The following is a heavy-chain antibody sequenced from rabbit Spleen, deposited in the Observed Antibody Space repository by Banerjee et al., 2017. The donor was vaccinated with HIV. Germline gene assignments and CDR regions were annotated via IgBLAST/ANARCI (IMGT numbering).Heavy chain of an antibody. Sequence: QQQLVESGGGLVKPGASLTLTCKASGFDFSVYGVSWVRQTPGKGLEWIGYIEPIFGRTYYASWVDGRFTISSHNAQNTLYLQLNSLTAADTATYFCVRGASSSGYYSLWGQGTLVTVS. J-gene: IGHJ3*01. CDR3: VRGASSSGYYSL. CDR2: IEPIFGRT. V-gene: IGHV1S47*01. CDR1: GFDFSVYG. D-gene: IGHD1-1*01.